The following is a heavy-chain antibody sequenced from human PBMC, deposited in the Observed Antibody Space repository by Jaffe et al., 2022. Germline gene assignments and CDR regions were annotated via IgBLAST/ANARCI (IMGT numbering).Heavy chain of an antibody. CDR1: GYSISSGYY. CDR2: IYHSGST. J-gene: IGHJ4*02. CDR3: ARLSSYDYMIDY. V-gene: IGHV4-38-2*01. Sequence: QVQLQESGPGLVKPSETLSLTCAVSGYSISSGYYWGWIRQPPGKGLEWIGSIYHSGSTYYNPSLKSRVTISVDTSKNQFSLKLSSVTAADTAVYYCARLSSYDYMIDYWGQGTLVTVSS. D-gene: IGHD5-12*01.